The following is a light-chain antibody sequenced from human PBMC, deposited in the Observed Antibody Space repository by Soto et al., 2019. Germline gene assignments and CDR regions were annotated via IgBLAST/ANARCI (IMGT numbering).Light chain of an antibody. J-gene: IGKJ1*01. CDR3: QQYVSLPRT. Sequence: EIVLTQSPGTLSLSPGERATLSCRASQSVSSYLAWYQQKPGQAPRLLIYGASSRATGIPDRFSGSGSGTDFTLTISRLEPEDFAVYYCQQYVSLPRTFGQGPKVEIK. V-gene: IGKV3-20*01. CDR2: GAS. CDR1: QSVSSY.